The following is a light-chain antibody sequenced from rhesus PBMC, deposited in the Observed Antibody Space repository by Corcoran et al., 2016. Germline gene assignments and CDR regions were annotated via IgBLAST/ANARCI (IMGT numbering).Light chain of an antibody. CDR1: QGSTND. V-gene: IGKV1-21*01. J-gene: IGKJ2*01. CDR2: EGS. Sequence: DIQMTQSPSSLSASVGDRVTITCRASQGSTNDVAWYQQKPGETPKLLFYEGSSLQSGIPSRFSGSGSGTAFTLTISSLQSEDFATYYCQHYYSPPYSFGQWTKVEIK. CDR3: QHYYSPPYS.